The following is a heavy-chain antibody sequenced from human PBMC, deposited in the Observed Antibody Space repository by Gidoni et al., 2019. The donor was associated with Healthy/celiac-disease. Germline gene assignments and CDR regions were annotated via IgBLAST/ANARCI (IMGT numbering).Heavy chain of an antibody. CDR1: GFTFDDYA. Sequence: EVQLVESGGGLVQPGRSLRLSCEASGFTFDDYAMHWVRQAPGKGLEWVSGISWNIGSIGYAESVKGRFTISRDNAKNSLYLQMNSLRAEDTALYYCAKEVCYYYGMDVWGQGTTVTVSS. J-gene: IGHJ6*02. V-gene: IGHV3-9*01. CDR2: ISWNIGSI. CDR3: AKEVCYYYGMDV.